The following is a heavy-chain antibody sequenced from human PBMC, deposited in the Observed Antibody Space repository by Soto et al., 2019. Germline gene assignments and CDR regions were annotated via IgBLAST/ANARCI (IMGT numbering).Heavy chain of an antibody. V-gene: IGHV3-23*01. J-gene: IGHJ4*02. CDR2: ISGSGGGT. CDR1: GLTFRSYW. Sequence: PGGSLRLSCAASGLTFRSYWMHWVRQAPGKGLVWVSRISGSGGGTYYADSVKGRFTISRDNAKNTLYLQMNSLRAEDTAVFYCTKHLSNGSPDYWGQGTLVTVSS. CDR3: TKHLSNGSPDY. D-gene: IGHD2-8*01.